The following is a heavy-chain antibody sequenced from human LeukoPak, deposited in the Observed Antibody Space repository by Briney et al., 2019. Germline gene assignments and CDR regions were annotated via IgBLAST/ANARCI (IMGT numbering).Heavy chain of an antibody. Sequence: GESLKISCKGSGYSFTSYWIGWVRQMPRKGLEWMGIIYPGDSDTRYSPSFQGQVTISADKSISTAYLQWSSLKASDTAMYYCARQGDILTGRDAFDIWGQGTMVTVSS. CDR1: GYSFTSYW. D-gene: IGHD3-9*01. V-gene: IGHV5-51*01. CDR2: IYPGDSDT. CDR3: ARQGDILTGRDAFDI. J-gene: IGHJ3*02.